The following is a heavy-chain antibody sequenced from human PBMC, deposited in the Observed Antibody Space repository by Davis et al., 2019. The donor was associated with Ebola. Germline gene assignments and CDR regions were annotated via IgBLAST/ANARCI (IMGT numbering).Heavy chain of an antibody. J-gene: IGHJ4*02. CDR3: ARYSTVIQFDY. Sequence: MPSETLSLTCTVSGGSISSGGYYWSWIRQHPGKGLEWIGYIYYGGSTYYNPSLKSRATISVDTSKNQFSLKMSSVTAADTAVYYCARYSTVIQFDYWGQGTLVTVSS. CDR1: GGSISSGGYY. CDR2: IYYGGST. D-gene: IGHD4-11*01. V-gene: IGHV4-31*03.